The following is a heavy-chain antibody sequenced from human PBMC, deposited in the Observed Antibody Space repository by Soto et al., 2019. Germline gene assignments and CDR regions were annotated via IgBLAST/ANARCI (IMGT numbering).Heavy chain of an antibody. CDR3: SKPLGGYNYYGMDV. J-gene: IGHJ6*02. CDR1: GCTFSGYP. Sequence: EVQLLESGGGLVQPWGSLRLSCAASGCTFSGYPMNWVRQAPGKGLELVSTISGSGSSTYYADSVKGLFTISRDSSKSTLVLQMNSLRADDTAVYYCSKPLGGYNYYGMDVWGHGTTVTVSS. V-gene: IGHV3-23*01. CDR2: ISGSGSST.